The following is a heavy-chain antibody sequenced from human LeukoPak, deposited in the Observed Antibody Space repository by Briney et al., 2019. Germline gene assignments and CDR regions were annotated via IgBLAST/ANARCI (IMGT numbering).Heavy chain of an antibody. D-gene: IGHD1-7*01. CDR1: GFTFSSYW. CDR2: ISYDGSDK. V-gene: IGHV3-30*18. J-gene: IGHJ4*02. Sequence: PGGSLRLSCAASGFTFSSYWMHWVRQAPGKGLEWVAVISYDGSDKYYADSVKGRFTISRDNSKNTLYLQMYSLRAEDTAVYYCAKIRVIFNWNYAYYFDYWGQGSLVTVSS. CDR3: AKIRVIFNWNYAYYFDY.